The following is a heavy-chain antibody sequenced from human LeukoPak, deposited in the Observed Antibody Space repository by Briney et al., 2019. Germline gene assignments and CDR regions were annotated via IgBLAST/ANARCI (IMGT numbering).Heavy chain of an antibody. CDR1: GCTFTSYD. CDR3: ARAPTGYSYGPYYYYYYGVDV. CDR2: MNPNSGNT. J-gene: IGHJ6*02. Sequence: ASVKVSCKASGCTFTSYDIDWVRQATGQGLEWMGWMNPNSGNTGYAQKFQGRVTMTRNTSISTAYMELSSLRSEDTAVYYCARAPTGYSYGPYYYYYYGVDVWGQGTTVTVSS. D-gene: IGHD5-18*01. V-gene: IGHV1-8*01.